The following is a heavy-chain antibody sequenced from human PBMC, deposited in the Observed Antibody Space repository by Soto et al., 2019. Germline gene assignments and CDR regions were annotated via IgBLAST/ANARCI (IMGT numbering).Heavy chain of an antibody. D-gene: IGHD3-3*01. V-gene: IGHV4-31*03. CDR1: GASISRCSNS. CDR2: IFCSGSA. J-gene: IGHJ4*02. CDR3: ARGLPRSNYYTPFDY. Sequence: QVQLQESGPGLVKPSQTLSLTCTVSGASISRCSNSWSWIRQHAGKGLEWMGDIFCSGSAYYHPALENRVPVSLDTSKNHFSLERSSLTAADADVYYYARGLPRSNYYTPFDYWGQGMLVTV.